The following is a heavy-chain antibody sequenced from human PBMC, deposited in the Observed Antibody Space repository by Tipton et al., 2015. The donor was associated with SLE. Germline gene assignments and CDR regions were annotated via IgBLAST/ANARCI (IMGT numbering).Heavy chain of an antibody. J-gene: IGHJ4*02. CDR2: INPNSGGT. CDR3: ARDGVAWTTDSDF. Sequence: QSGAEVKKPGASVKVSCKASGYPFTGYYMHWLRQAPGQGLEWMGWINPNSGGTNYAQKFQGRVTMTRDTSISTAYMELSRLRSDGTAVYYCARDGVAWTTDSDFWGQGTLVTVSS. CDR1: GYPFTGYY. D-gene: IGHD3/OR15-3a*01. V-gene: IGHV1-2*02.